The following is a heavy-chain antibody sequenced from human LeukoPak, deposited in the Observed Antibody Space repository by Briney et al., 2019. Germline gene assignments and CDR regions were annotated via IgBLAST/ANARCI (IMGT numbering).Heavy chain of an antibody. V-gene: IGHV3-48*01. D-gene: IGHD3-22*01. CDR1: GFSFASYG. Sequence: PGGSLTLSCSAAGFSFASYGMSWLRQAPGKGLEWLSYISSDSLITEYADSVKGRFTISRDNAQRSLALQMNSLRAGDTAVYYCARVLQNYDTGSGYYYYYYMDVWGKGTTATVSS. J-gene: IGHJ6*03. CDR3: ARVLQNYDTGSGYYYYYYMDV. CDR2: ISSDSLIT.